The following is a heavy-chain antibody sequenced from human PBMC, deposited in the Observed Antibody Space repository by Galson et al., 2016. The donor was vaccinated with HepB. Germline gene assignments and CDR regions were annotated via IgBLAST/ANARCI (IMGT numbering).Heavy chain of an antibody. V-gene: IGHV3-30*18. CDR3: AKGIYIYHADHYFDY. J-gene: IGHJ4*02. CDR1: GFTFSTFG. D-gene: IGHD2-2*02. Sequence: SLRLSCAASGFTFSTFGMHWVRQAPGKGLEWVGVISYDGSDQYYADSVKARFTISRDNSRNTLYLQMNSLRAEDTAVYYCAKGIYIYHADHYFDYWGRGNLVTVSS. CDR2: ISYDGSDQ.